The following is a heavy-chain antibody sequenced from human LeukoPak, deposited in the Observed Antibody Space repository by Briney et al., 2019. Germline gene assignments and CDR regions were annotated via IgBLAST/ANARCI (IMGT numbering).Heavy chain of an antibody. V-gene: IGHV4-59*11. J-gene: IGHJ4*02. D-gene: IGHD6-13*01. Sequence: PSETLSLTRTVSGGSISSHYWSWIRQPPGKGLEWIGYIYYSGSTNYNPSLKSRATISVYTSKNQFSLKLSSVTAADTAVYYCARVHIAAAGPYYFDYWGQGTLVTVSS. CDR2: IYYSGST. CDR3: ARVHIAAAGPYYFDY. CDR1: GGSISSHY.